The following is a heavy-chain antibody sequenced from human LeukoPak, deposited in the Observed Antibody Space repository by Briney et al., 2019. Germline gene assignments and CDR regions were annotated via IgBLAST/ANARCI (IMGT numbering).Heavy chain of an antibody. CDR1: GFTFDDYA. D-gene: IGHD6-13*01. J-gene: IGHJ4*02. CDR2: ISWNSGSI. Sequence: GGSLRLSCAASGFTFDDYAMHWVRQAPGKGLEWVSGISWNSGSIGYADSVKGRFTISRDNAKNSLYLQMNSLRAEDTALYYCASPYSSRWYELCYWGQGTLVTVSS. V-gene: IGHV3-9*01. CDR3: ASPYSSRWYELCY.